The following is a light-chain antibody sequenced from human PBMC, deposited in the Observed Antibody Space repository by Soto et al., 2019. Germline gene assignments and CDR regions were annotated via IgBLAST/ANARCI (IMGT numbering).Light chain of an antibody. Sequence: DIVMTQSPDSLAVSLGERATINCKSSQSVLYSSNNKNYLAWYQQKQGQPPKLLIYWASTRESGVPDRFSGSGSGTDSTLTISSLQAEDVAVYYCQQYYSTPPITFGQGTRLEIK. J-gene: IGKJ5*01. V-gene: IGKV4-1*01. CDR1: QSVLYSSNNKNY. CDR3: QQYYSTPPIT. CDR2: WAS.